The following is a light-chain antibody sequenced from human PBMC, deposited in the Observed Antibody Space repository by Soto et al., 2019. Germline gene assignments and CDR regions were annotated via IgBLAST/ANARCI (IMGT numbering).Light chain of an antibody. V-gene: IGKV1-33*01. J-gene: IGKJ3*01. CDR2: DAS. CDR3: QQYDSLPFT. Sequence: EIQMTQSPSSLSASVGDRVAITCQASQDISNFLNWYQQKPGKAPKLLTYDASDLETGVPSRFSGSGSGTDFTFTISNLQPEDFATYYCQQYDSLPFTFGPRAKVDI. CDR1: QDISNF.